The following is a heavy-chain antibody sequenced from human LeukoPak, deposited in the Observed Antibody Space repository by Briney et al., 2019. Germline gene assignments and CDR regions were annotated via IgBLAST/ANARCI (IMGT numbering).Heavy chain of an antibody. D-gene: IGHD1-26*01. CDR2: ISAYNGNT. CDR1: GYTFTSYG. Sequence: ASVKVSCKASGYTFTSYGISWVRQAPGQGLEWMGWISAYNGNTNYAQKFQGRVSMTADTYTSTAYMELRSLRSDDTAVYYCARSGRGTYYYFDLWGQGTLVTVSS. V-gene: IGHV1-18*01. CDR3: ARSGRGTYYYFDL. J-gene: IGHJ4*02.